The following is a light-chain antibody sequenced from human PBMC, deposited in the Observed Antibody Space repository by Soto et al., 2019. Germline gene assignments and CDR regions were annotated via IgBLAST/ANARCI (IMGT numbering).Light chain of an antibody. CDR2: LNSDGSH. V-gene: IGLV4-69*01. CDR3: QTRANGIPWV. J-gene: IGLJ3*02. CDR1: SGHSSYA. Sequence: QPVLTQSPSASASLGASVKLTCTLSSGHSSYAIAWHQQQPEKGPRYLMKLNSDGSHSKGDGIPDRFSGSSSGAERYLTISSLQSEDEAAYCCQTRANGIPWVFGGGTKLTVL.